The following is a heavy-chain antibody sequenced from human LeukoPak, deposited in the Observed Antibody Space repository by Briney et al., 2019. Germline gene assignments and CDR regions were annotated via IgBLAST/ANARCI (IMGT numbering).Heavy chain of an antibody. CDR3: ASPYYYDSSGYYSAFDI. D-gene: IGHD3-22*01. V-gene: IGHV1-2*06. CDR2: INPNSGGA. CDR1: GYTFTGYY. Sequence: ASVKVSCKASGYTFTGYYMHWVRQAPGQGLEWMGRINPNSGGANYAQKFQGRVTMTRDTSISTAYMELSRLRSEDTAVYYCASPYYYDSSGYYSAFDIWGQGTMVTVSS. J-gene: IGHJ3*02.